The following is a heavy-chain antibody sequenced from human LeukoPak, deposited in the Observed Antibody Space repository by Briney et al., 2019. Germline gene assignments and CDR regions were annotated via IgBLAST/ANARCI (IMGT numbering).Heavy chain of an antibody. V-gene: IGHV4-34*01. CDR3: ARGVGLGLRYFDWLLNAFDI. Sequence: PSETLSLTCAVYGGSFSGYYWSWIRQPPGKGLDWIGEINHSGSTNYNPSLKSRVTISVDTSKNQFSLKLSSVTAADTAVYYCARGVGLGLRYFDWLLNAFDIWGQGTMVTVSS. CDR2: INHSGST. D-gene: IGHD3-9*01. J-gene: IGHJ3*02. CDR1: GGSFSGYY.